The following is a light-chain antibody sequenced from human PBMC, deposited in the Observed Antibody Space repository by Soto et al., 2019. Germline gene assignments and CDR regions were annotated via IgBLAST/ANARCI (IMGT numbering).Light chain of an antibody. CDR1: QSLQHNNGNTL. V-gene: IGKV2-28*01. CDR3: MQALQTPRT. CDR2: LGS. J-gene: IGKJ1*01. Sequence: EIVMTQSPLSLTVTPGEPASISCKSSQSLQHNNGNTLLDWYMQKPGQSPQLLIYLGSRRATGAPDRVCGSGSGTAFTQRISTVEADDAAIYYCMQALQTPRTFGQGTKLEI.